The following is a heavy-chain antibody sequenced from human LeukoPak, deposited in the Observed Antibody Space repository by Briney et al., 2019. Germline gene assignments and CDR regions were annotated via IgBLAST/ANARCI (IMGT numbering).Heavy chain of an antibody. D-gene: IGHD2-15*01. J-gene: IGHJ4*02. V-gene: IGHV4-59*01. CDR2: TYYSGST. Sequence: SETLSLTCTVSGGSISSYYWSWIRQPPGKGLEWIGYTYYSGSTNYNPSIRSRVTISVDTSKNQFSLKLSSVTAADTAVYYCARSTCSGGSCSIDYWGQGTLVTVSS. CDR3: ARSTCSGGSCSIDY. CDR1: GGSISSYY.